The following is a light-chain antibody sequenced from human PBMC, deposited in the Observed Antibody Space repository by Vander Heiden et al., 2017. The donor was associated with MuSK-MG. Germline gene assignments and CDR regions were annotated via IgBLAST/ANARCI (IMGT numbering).Light chain of an antibody. CDR2: DDN. V-gene: IGLV1-51*01. Sequence: SVFAVPSPMSAAPGQRVTISCSGSSYSIGNNYVSWYQQLAGKAPKLLVYDDNKRPSGMPDRFSGSKSGDAAKVTINGLETGDEADYYCETWDSSRSGLVFGGGTKMTVL. CDR1: SYSIGNNY. J-gene: IGLJ2*01. CDR3: ETWDSSRSGLV.